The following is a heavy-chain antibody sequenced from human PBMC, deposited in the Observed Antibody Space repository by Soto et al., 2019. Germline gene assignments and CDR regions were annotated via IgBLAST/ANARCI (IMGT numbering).Heavy chain of an antibody. D-gene: IGHD3-16*01. CDR2: INHSGSS. Sequence: QVQLQQWGAGLLKPSETLSLTCSVYGGSCSGYYCSWVRQPPGKGLEWIGEINHSGSSNYNPSLKSRVTISVDTSKNQFSLKLSSVTAADTAVYYCARGLGGYYYGMDVWGQGTTVTVSS. V-gene: IGHV4-34*01. CDR3: ARGLGGYYYGMDV. J-gene: IGHJ6*02. CDR1: GGSCSGYY.